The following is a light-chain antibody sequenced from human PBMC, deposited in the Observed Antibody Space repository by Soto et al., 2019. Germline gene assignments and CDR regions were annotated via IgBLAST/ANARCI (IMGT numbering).Light chain of an antibody. V-gene: IGLV1-40*01. CDR1: SSNIGAGYA. CDR2: DDT. CDR3: YSFTSGNTLYV. J-gene: IGLJ1*01. Sequence: QSVLTQPPSVSGAPGQTITISCSGTSSNIGAGYAVHWYQHLPGTAPKLLIFDDTNRPSGVPDRFSGSRSGASASLAITGLQADDEGDYYCYSFTSGNTLYVFGTGTKVTVL.